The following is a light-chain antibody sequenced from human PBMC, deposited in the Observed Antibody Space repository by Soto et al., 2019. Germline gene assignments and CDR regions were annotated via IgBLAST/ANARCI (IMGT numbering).Light chain of an antibody. V-gene: IGKV1-39*01. CDR3: QQSYSIPIT. J-gene: IGKJ5*01. CDR1: PSIGTY. Sequence: DIQKTQSPSSLSASVGDRVTITCRASPSIGTYLNWYQHKLGKAPKLLIYAASSLQGGVPSRFTGSGSGTDFTLTINSLQPEDFATYFCQQSYSIPITFGQGTRLEIK. CDR2: AAS.